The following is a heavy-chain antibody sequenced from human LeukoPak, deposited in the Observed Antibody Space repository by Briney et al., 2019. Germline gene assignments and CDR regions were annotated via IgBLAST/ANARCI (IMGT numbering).Heavy chain of an antibody. J-gene: IGHJ6*03. CDR3: ARARAIDPGILTGYYPHGEVYYMDV. D-gene: IGHD3-9*01. Sequence: GGSLRLSCAASGFTFSSYWMSWVRQTPEKGLEWVSRINSGGTILTSADSVKGRFTISRDNAKNSLYLQMNSLRAEDTAVYYCARARAIDPGILTGYYPHGEVYYMDVWGKGTTVTVS. CDR2: INSGGTIL. V-gene: IGHV3-74*03. CDR1: GFTFSSYW.